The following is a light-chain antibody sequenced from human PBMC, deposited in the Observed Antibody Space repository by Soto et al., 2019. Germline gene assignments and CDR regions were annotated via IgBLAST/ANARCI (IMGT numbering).Light chain of an antibody. CDR1: QGISSY. CDR2: AAS. J-gene: IGKJ1*01. CDR3: QQYYSYPRWT. V-gene: IGKV1-8*01. Sequence: AIRMTQSPSSLSASTGDRVTITCRASQGISSYLAWYQQKPGKAPKLLIYAASTLQSGVPSRFRGSGSGTDFTLTISCLQSEDFATYYCQQYYSYPRWTFGQGTKVDIK.